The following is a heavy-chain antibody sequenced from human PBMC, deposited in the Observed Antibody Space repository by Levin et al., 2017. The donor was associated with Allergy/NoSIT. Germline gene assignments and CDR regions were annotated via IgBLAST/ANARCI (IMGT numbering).Heavy chain of an antibody. D-gene: IGHD5-24*01. CDR3: AGRRDGTPPEYYFDY. CDR1: GGTFSSYA. V-gene: IGHV1-69*13. Sequence: SVKVSCKASGGTFSSYAISWVRQAPGQGLEWMGGIIPIFGTANYAQKFQGRVTITADESTSTAYMELSSLRSEDTAVYYCAGRRDGTPPEYYFDYWGQGTLVTVSS. CDR2: IIPIFGTA. J-gene: IGHJ4*02.